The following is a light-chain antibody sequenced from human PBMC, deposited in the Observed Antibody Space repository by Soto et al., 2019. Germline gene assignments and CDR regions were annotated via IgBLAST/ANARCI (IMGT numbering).Light chain of an antibody. V-gene: IGLV2-23*01. CDR2: DGS. Sequence: TPPATLFGSPGQLISISFPGTRSAVGNYNLDFVYQHRPRKAPKLMIYDGSRRPSGVSNRFSGSKSGNTASLTISGLQAEDEADYYCCSYAGSTYYVFGTGTKVTVL. CDR1: RSAVGNYNL. CDR3: CSYAGSTYYV. J-gene: IGLJ1*01.